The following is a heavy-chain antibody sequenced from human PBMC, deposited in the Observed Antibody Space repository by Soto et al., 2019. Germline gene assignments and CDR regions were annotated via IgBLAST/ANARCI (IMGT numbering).Heavy chain of an antibody. CDR2: VNPSGVST. CDR1: GYNFTAYS. V-gene: IGHV1-46*01. CDR3: EREENCRDGICYYEYFHS. J-gene: IGHJ1*01. D-gene: IGHD2-15*01. Sequence: QVQMVQSGADVKKPGASVKVSCKASGYNFTAYSMHWVRQAHGQGLEWRGVVNPSGVSTNYAQKFHGRITMTRDTSTSTVYMDLSSQTSEDTAVYYCEREENCRDGICYYEYFHSWGQGTLVTVSS.